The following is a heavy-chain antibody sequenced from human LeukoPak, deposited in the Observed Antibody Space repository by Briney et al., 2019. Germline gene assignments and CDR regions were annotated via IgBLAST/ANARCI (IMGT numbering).Heavy chain of an antibody. CDR1: GFTFSPCG. V-gene: IGHV3-30*02. CDR3: AKDLTNWNDGTYFDY. Sequence: GGSLRLSCAASGFTFSPCGMHWVRQAPGKGLEWVAFIRYDGNNKYYSDSVKGRFTISRDNSKNTLYLQMNSLRAEDTAMYFCAKDLTNWNDGTYFDYWGQGTLVTVSS. D-gene: IGHD1-1*01. J-gene: IGHJ4*02. CDR2: IRYDGNNK.